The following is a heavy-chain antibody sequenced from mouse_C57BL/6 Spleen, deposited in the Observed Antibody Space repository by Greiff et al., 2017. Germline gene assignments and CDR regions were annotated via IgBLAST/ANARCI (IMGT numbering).Heavy chain of an antibody. CDR3: ARIYYDYDGYYAMDY. Sequence: QVQLQQPGAELVRPGSSVKLSCKASGYTFTSYWMHWVKQRPIQGLEWIGNIDPSDSETHYNQKFKDKATLTVDKSSSTAYMQLSSLTSEDSAVYYCARIYYDYDGYYAMDYWGQGTSVTVSS. D-gene: IGHD2-4*01. CDR1: GYTFTSYW. J-gene: IGHJ4*01. CDR2: IDPSDSET. V-gene: IGHV1-52*01.